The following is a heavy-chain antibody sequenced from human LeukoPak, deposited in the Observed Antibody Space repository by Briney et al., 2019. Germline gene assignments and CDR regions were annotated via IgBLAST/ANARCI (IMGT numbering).Heavy chain of an antibody. CDR2: ISYDGSDK. V-gene: IGHV3-30*03. CDR1: GFTFSSYG. D-gene: IGHD3-10*01. Sequence: TGGSLRLSCAASGFTFSSYGMHWVRQAPGKGLEWVTLISYDGSDKYYADSVKGRFSISRDNSKNTLYLQMNSLRAEDTAVYYCASLRSGSGTFYNDYWGQGTLVTVSS. CDR3: ASLRSGSGTFYNDY. J-gene: IGHJ4*02.